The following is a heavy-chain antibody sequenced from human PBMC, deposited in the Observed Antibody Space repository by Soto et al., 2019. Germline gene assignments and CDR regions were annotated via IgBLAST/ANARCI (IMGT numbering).Heavy chain of an antibody. J-gene: IGHJ2*01. CDR1: GGSISSSNW. CDR3: ARGMGRVVVTAEWYFDL. Sequence: QVQLQESGPGLVKPSGTLSLTCAVSGGSISSSNWWSWVRQPPGKGLEWIGEIYHSGSTNYNPSLKIRVTISVDKSKNQFSLKLSSVTAADTAVYYCARGMGRVVVTAEWYFDLWGRGTLVTVSS. D-gene: IGHD2-21*02. V-gene: IGHV4-4*02. CDR2: IYHSGST.